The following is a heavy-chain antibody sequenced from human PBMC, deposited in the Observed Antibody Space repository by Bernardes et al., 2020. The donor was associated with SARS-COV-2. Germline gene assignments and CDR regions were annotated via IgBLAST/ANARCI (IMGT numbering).Heavy chain of an antibody. CDR2: ISWNSGSI. Sequence: GGSLRLSCAASGFTFDDYAMHWVRQAPGKGLEWVSGISWNSGSIGYADSVKGRFTISRDNAKNSLYLQMNSLRAEDTALYYCAKLVVGGLHTAGSSSWYGSDYWGQGTLVTVSS. CDR3: AKLVVGGLHTAGSSSWYGSDY. J-gene: IGHJ4*02. CDR1: GFTFDDYA. V-gene: IGHV3-9*01. D-gene: IGHD6-13*01.